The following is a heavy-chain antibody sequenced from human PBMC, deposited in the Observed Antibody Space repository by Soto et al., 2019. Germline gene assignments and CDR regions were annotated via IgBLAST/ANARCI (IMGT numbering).Heavy chain of an antibody. CDR2: ISSNSAYI. V-gene: IGHV3-21*01. Sequence: GGSLRLSCAASGFTFRSFTMKVVRQAPGKGLEWVSTISSNSAYIYYTDALRGRFTISRDNAKNSLHLQMNSLRAEDTAVYYCTRDASRDSSARGWFDPWGPGTLVTVSS. CDR3: TRDASRDSSARGWFDP. J-gene: IGHJ5*02. D-gene: IGHD6-13*01. CDR1: GFTFRSFT.